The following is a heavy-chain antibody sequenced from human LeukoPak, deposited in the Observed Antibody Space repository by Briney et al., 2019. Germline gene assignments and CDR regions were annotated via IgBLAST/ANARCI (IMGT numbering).Heavy chain of an antibody. CDR1: GYSFPTYW. CDR2: VYPGDSST. CDR3: IRTGGYCSDGSCYRGDY. Sequence: GESLKISCKGSGYSFPTYWIGWVRQMPGKGLEWMGIVYPGDSSTRYSPSFQGQVTISADKSITTAYLRWSSLKASDTAMYYCIRTGGYCSDGSCYRGDYWGQGTLVTVSS. V-gene: IGHV5-51*01. J-gene: IGHJ4*02. D-gene: IGHD2-15*01.